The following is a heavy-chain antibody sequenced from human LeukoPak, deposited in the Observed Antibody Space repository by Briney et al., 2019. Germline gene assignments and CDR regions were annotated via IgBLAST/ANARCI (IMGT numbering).Heavy chain of an antibody. CDR1: GFTFRSYG. D-gene: IGHD4-17*01. Sequence: GRSLRLSCAASGFTFRSYGLHWVRQPPGKGLEWVAVIWYDGSKRFYAESVKGRFTISRDSSQNTLYLQMTKLRVEDTAVYYCARVYGDYFDCWGQGALVTVSS. CDR3: ARVYGDYFDC. CDR2: IWYDGSKR. J-gene: IGHJ4*02. V-gene: IGHV3-33*01.